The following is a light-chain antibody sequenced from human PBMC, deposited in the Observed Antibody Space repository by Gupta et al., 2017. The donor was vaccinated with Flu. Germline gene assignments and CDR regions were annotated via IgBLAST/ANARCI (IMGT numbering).Light chain of an antibody. J-gene: IGLJ3*02. Sequence: TCGGNNIGRKSVPWYQQKPGQAPVLVVYDDGDRPSGIPERCSGSISEDTSTLTISRVEAGEEADYYCQVLNTSGDEWVFGGGTKLTVL. CDR2: DDG. V-gene: IGLV3-21*02. CDR1: NIGRKS. CDR3: QVLNTSGDEWV.